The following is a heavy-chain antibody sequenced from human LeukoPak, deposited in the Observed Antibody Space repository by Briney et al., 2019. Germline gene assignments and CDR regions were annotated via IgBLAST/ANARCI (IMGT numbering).Heavy chain of an antibody. Sequence: SETLSLICTVSGGSISSGSYYWSWIRQPAGKGLEWIGRIYTSGSTNYNPSLKSRVTISVNTSKNQFSLKLSSVTAADTAVYYCARELKEFCSSTSCYAIYYYYMDVWGKGTTVTVSS. CDR3: ARELKEFCSSTSCYAIYYYYMDV. D-gene: IGHD2-2*01. V-gene: IGHV4-61*02. CDR2: IYTSGST. J-gene: IGHJ6*03. CDR1: GGSISSGSYY.